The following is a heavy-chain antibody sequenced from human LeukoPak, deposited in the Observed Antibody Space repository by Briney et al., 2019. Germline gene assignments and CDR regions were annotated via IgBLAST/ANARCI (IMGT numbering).Heavy chain of an antibody. V-gene: IGHV3-30*04. CDR1: GFTFSSYA. D-gene: IGHD3-9*01. CDR3: ARAGLRYFDWLSHGDY. CDR2: ISYDGSNK. Sequence: GRSLRPSCGASGFTFSSYAMHWVRQAPSKGVEWGAIISYDGSNKYYADSVKGRFTISRDHSKNTLYLQMNSLRAEDTAVYYCARAGLRYFDWLSHGDYWGQGTLVTVSS. J-gene: IGHJ4*02.